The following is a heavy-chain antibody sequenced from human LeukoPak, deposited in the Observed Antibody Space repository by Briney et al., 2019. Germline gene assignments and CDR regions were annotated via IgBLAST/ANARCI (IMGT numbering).Heavy chain of an antibody. D-gene: IGHD3-22*01. CDR1: GGSFSGYY. CDR3: ARGGYYYDSSGYYYAYWFDP. J-gene: IGHJ5*02. CDR2: INHSGST. V-gene: IGHV4-34*01. Sequence: SETLSLTCAVYGGSFSGYYWSWIRQPPGKGLEWIGEINHSGSTNYNPSLTSRVTISVDTSKNQFSLKLSSVTAADTAVYYCARGGYYYDSSGYYYAYWFDPWGQGTLVTVSP.